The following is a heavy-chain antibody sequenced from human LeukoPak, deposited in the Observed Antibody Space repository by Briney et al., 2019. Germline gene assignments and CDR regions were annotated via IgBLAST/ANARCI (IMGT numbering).Heavy chain of an antibody. Sequence: GGSLTLSCAASGFTLSDYALSWVRQAPGKGLEWVSVISGSGGSTYYADSVKGRFTISRDNSKNTLYLQMNSLRAEDTAVYYCANIARYCSSTSCYFPWGQGTLVTVSS. J-gene: IGHJ5*02. CDR2: ISGSGGST. V-gene: IGHV3-23*01. CDR3: ANIARYCSSTSCYFP. CDR1: GFTLSDYA. D-gene: IGHD2-2*01.